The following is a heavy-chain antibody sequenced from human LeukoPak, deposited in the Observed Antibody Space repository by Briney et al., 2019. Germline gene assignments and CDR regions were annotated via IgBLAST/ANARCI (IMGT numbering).Heavy chain of an antibody. Sequence: KTSETLSLTCAVYGGSFSGYYWSWIRQPPGKGLEWIGSIYYSGSTCYNPSLKSRVTISVDTSKNQFSLKLSSVTAADTAVYYCARWYSSSWYFDYWGQGTLVTVSS. CDR2: IYYSGST. J-gene: IGHJ4*02. V-gene: IGHV4-34*01. CDR3: ARWYSSSWYFDY. CDR1: GGSFSGYY. D-gene: IGHD6-13*01.